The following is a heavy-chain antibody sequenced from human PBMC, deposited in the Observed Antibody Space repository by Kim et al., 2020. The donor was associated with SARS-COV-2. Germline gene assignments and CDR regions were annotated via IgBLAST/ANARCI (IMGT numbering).Heavy chain of an antibody. Sequence: KGRFTISRDNSKNSLYLQMNSLRTEDTALYYCAKDLLGYDSSGYSYGFDYWGQGTLVTVSS. D-gene: IGHD3-22*01. V-gene: IGHV3-43*01. CDR3: AKDLLGYDSSGYSYGFDY. J-gene: IGHJ4*02.